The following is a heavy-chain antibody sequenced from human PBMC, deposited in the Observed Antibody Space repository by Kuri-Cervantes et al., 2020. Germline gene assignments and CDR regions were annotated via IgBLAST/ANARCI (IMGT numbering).Heavy chain of an antibody. D-gene: IGHD1-26*01. CDR1: GGTFSSYA. CDR2: IIPIFGTA. V-gene: IGHV1-69*13. J-gene: IGHJ4*02. Sequence: SVKVSCKASGGTFSSYAISWARQAPGQGLEWMGVIIPIFGTANYAQKFQGRVTITADESTSTAYMELSSLRSEDTAVYYCARAGGGSSPLGYYFDYWGQGTLVTVSS. CDR3: ARAGGGSSPLGYYFDY.